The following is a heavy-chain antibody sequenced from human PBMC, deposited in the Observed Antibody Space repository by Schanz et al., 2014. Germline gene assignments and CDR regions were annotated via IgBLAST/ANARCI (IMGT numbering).Heavy chain of an antibody. V-gene: IGHV3-48*01. Sequence: EVQLVESGGGLIQPGGSLRLSCAASGFGFSSYSMNWVRQAPGKGLEWVSYISGSSRTIYYADSMKGRFTVSRDNAENALYLQMNTLRAEDTAVYFCAKKVPAYNPFDSWGQGTLVTVSS. J-gene: IGHJ4*02. CDR2: ISGSSRTI. D-gene: IGHD1-1*01. CDR3: AKKVPAYNPFDS. CDR1: GFGFSSYS.